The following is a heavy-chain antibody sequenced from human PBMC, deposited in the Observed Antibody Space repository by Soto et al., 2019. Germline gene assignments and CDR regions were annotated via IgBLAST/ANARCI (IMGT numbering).Heavy chain of an antibody. CDR3: AKVIRGGRKVLWFGELFQQSHYFDY. Sequence: PGGSLRLSCAASGFTFNSYTIAWVRQAPGKGLEWVSSISGSGGSPSYADSVQGRFTISRDNSRNTLSLQMNSLRAEDTAVYYCAKVIRGGRKVLWFGELFQQSHYFDYWGQGTLVTVSS. J-gene: IGHJ4*02. CDR1: GFTFNSYT. CDR2: ISGSGGSP. V-gene: IGHV3-23*01. D-gene: IGHD3-10*01.